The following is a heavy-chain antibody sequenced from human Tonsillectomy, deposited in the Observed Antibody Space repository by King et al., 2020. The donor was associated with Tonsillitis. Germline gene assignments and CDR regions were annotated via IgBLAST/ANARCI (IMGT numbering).Heavy chain of an antibody. CDR1: GFTFSSYG. Sequence: VQLVESGGGVVQPGGSLRLSCAASGFTFSSYGMHWVRQAPGKGLEWGTFIRYDGSNKYYADSVKGRFTISRDNSKNTLYLQMNSLRAEDTALYYCAKDVVLGNWYFDFWGRGTLVTVSS. J-gene: IGHJ2*01. CDR2: IRYDGSNK. D-gene: IGHD2-2*01. V-gene: IGHV3-30*02. CDR3: AKDVVLGNWYFDF.